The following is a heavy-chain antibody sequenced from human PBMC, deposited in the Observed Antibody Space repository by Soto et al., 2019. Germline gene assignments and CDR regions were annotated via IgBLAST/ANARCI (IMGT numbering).Heavy chain of an antibody. CDR1: RVSIGVYY. CDR2: IYNSGSS. J-gene: IGHJ6*02. CDR3: ARTGGRYSSGYYFFVMDV. Sequence: ASATLSLTSTVSRVSIGVYYWILLRPATGEGLEWIGYIYNSGSSNYNPSLKSRVNITLDTPKNQFSLKLSSVTAADTAVYYCARTGGRYSSGYYFFVMDVWGPGDKVTFSS. D-gene: IGHD5-18*01. V-gene: IGHV4-59*01.